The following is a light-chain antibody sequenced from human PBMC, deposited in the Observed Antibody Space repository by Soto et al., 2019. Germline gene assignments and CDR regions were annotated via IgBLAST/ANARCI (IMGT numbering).Light chain of an antibody. CDR1: SGHNSYA. V-gene: IGLV4-69*01. CDR3: QTWSTDIRV. CDR2: VNSDGSH. Sequence: QLVLTQSPSASASLGASVKLTCTLSSGHNSYAIAWHQQQPEKGPRYLMKVNSDGSHSKGDGIPDRFSGSSSGAERYLTISSXQSEDEADYYCQTWSTDIRVFGGGTKLTVL. J-gene: IGLJ3*02.